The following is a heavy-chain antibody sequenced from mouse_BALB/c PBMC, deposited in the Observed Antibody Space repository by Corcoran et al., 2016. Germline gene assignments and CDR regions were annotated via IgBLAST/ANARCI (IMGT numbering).Heavy chain of an antibody. CDR2: ITPYNGGT. V-gene: IGHV1-18*01. D-gene: IGHD2-1*01. CDR1: GYSFTGYT. Sequence: EIQLHQSGPELVKAEASMKISCKASGYSFTGYTMNWVKQSHGKNLEWIGLITPYNGGTSYNQKFKGKATLTVDKSSSTAYMELLSLTSEDSAVYYCGASTTAYFDYWGQGTTLTVSS. J-gene: IGHJ2*01. CDR3: GASTTAYFDY.